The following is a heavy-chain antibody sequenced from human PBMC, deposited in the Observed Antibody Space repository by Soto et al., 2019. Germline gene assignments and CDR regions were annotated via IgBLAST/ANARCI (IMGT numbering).Heavy chain of an antibody. CDR3: AREYHGWFDP. J-gene: IGHJ5*02. CDR1: GGSISSGGYH. CDR2: IYYSGST. Sequence: SETLSLTCTVSGGSISSGGYHWSWIRQHPGKGLEWIGYIYYSGSTYYNPSLKSRVTISVDTSKNQFSLKLSSVTAADTAVYYCAREYHGWFDPWGQGTLVTVSS. D-gene: IGHD2-2*01. V-gene: IGHV4-31*03.